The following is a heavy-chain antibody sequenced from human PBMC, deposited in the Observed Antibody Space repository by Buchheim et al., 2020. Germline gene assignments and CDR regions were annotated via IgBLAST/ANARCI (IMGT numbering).Heavy chain of an antibody. Sequence: EVQVVESGGGLVKPGGSLRLSCTTSGLTFTNAWVNWVRQAPGKGLEWIAQIKRETDGGTIDYAAPVKDRFHISRDDSKNTSGLQMSSLKSEDSAMYYCTTMVPRPRLPFGYWGQGT. V-gene: IGHV3-15*01. CDR2: IKRETDGGTI. D-gene: IGHD3-10*01. CDR1: GLTFTNAW. CDR3: TTMVPRPRLPFGY. J-gene: IGHJ4*02.